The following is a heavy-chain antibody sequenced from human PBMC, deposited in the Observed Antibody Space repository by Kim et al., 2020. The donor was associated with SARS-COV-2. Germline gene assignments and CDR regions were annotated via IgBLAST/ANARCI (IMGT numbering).Heavy chain of an antibody. CDR2: IRSKAYGGTT. J-gene: IGHJ5*02. V-gene: IGHV3-49*04. CDR3: TRDAALPTTYYYDSSGYLNWFDP. D-gene: IGHD3-22*01. Sequence: GGSLRLSCTASGFTFGDYAMSWVRQAPGKGLEWVGFIRSKAYGGTTEYAASVKGRFTISRDDSKSIAYLQMNSLKTEDTAVYYCTRDAALPTTYYYDSSGYLNWFDPWGQGTLVTVSS. CDR1: GFTFGDYA.